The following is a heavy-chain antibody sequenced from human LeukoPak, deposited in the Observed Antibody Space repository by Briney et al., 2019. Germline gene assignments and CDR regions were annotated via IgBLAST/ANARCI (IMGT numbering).Heavy chain of an antibody. CDR2: IYHSGST. J-gene: IGHJ5*02. CDR1: GGSISSGGYY. Sequence: SETLSLTCTVSGGSISSGGYYWSWIRQPPGKGLEWIGYIYHSGSTYYNPSLKSRVTISVDRTKNQFSLKLSSVTAADTAVYYCARVGYDSFNWFDPWGQGTLVTVSS. D-gene: IGHD3-22*01. V-gene: IGHV4-30-2*01. CDR3: ARVGYDSFNWFDP.